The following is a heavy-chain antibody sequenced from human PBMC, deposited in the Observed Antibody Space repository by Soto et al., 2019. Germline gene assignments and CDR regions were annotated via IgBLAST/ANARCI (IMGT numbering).Heavy chain of an antibody. CDR3: AHIPNYYQYDWFDP. CDR1: GFSLTTSGVG. CDR2: IYWDDDK. Sequence: QITLKESGPTLVKPTQTLTLTCTFSGFSLTTSGVGVGWIRQPPGKALECLALIYWDDDKRYSPSLQSRLSITKDTSINQVVVTMTNVDPVDTATYYCAHIPNYYQYDWFDPWGQGTLVSVSS. J-gene: IGHJ5*02. V-gene: IGHV2-5*02. D-gene: IGHD3-16*01.